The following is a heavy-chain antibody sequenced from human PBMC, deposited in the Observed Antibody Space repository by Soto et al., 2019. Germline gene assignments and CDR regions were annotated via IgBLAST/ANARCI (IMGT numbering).Heavy chain of an antibody. D-gene: IGHD3-22*01. V-gene: IGHV4-30-4*01. CDR1: GGSISSGDYY. CDR2: IYYSGST. CDR3: ARGDPLYYYDSSGYYLDYFGY. Sequence: TLSITCTVSGGSISSGDYYWSWIRQHPGKGLEWIGYIYYSGSTYYNPSLKSRVTISVDTSKNQFSLKLSSVTAADTAVYYCARGDPLYYYDSSGYYLDYFGYWGQGTLVT. J-gene: IGHJ4*02.